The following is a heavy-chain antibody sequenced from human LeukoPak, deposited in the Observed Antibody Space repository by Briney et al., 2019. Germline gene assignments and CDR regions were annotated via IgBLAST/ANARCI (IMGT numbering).Heavy chain of an antibody. Sequence: GASVKVSCKVSGYTLTELSMHWVRQAPGKGLEWMGGFDPEDGETIYAQKFQGRVTMTENTSTDTAYMELSSLRSEDTAVYYCATELYDSSGYSPPFDYWGQGTLVTVSS. J-gene: IGHJ4*02. CDR3: ATELYDSSGYSPPFDY. CDR1: GYTLTELS. D-gene: IGHD3-22*01. V-gene: IGHV1-24*01. CDR2: FDPEDGET.